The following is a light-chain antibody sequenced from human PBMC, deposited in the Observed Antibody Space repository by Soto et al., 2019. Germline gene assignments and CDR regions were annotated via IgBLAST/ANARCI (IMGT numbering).Light chain of an antibody. CDR3: QQYGSSYT. J-gene: IGKJ2*01. CDR2: GAS. Sequence: EIVLTQSPGTLSLSPGERATLSCRDSQTVSSSYLAWYQQKPGQAPRLLIYGASSRATGIPDRFSGSGSGTDFTLTISRLEPADFAVYYCQQYGSSYTFGQGTKLEIK. CDR1: QTVSSSY. V-gene: IGKV3-20*01.